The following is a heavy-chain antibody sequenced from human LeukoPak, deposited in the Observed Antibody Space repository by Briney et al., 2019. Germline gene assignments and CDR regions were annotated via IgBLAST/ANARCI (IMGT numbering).Heavy chain of an antibody. CDR2: ISGSGGST. J-gene: IGHJ3*02. Sequence: GGSLRLSCAASEFTFSSYSMNWVRQAPGKGLEWVSAISGSGGSTYYADSVKGRFTISRDNSKNTLYLQMNSLRAEDTAVYYCAKFGSGSYQRAHDAFDIWGQGTMVTVSS. CDR3: AKFGSGSYQRAHDAFDI. D-gene: IGHD1-26*01. V-gene: IGHV3-23*01. CDR1: EFTFSSYS.